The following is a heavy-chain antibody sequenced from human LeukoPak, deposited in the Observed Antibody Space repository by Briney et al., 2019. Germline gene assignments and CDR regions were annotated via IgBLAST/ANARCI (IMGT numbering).Heavy chain of an antibody. CDR1: GFTFSSYA. CDR3: AKPTRGYCSSTSCPMGGNYFDY. V-gene: IGHV3-23*01. Sequence: PGGSLRLSCAASGFTFSSYAMSWVRQAPGKGLEWVSAISGSGGSTYYADSVKGRFTISRDNSKNTLYLQTNSLRAEDTAVYYCAKPTRGYCSSTSCPMGGNYFDYWGQGTLVTVSS. J-gene: IGHJ4*02. D-gene: IGHD2-2*01. CDR2: ISGSGGST.